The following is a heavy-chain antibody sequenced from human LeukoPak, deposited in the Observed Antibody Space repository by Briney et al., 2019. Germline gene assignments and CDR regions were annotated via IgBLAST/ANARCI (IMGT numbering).Heavy chain of an antibody. CDR1: GFTFSSYA. J-gene: IGHJ4*02. D-gene: IGHD2-2*01. V-gene: IGHV3-23*01. CDR2: VSGSGTT. Sequence: QPGGSLRLSCAASGFTFSSYAMSWVRQAPGKGLEWVSAVSGSGTTYYADSVKGRFTISRDNSKNMVYLQMNSLRAEDTAIYFCTKGGQDCSPTTCYYDWGQGTLVTVPS. CDR3: TKGGQDCSPTTCYYD.